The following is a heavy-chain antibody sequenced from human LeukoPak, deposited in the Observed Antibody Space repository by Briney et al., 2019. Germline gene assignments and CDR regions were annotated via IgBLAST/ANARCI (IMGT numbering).Heavy chain of an antibody. V-gene: IGHV3-23*01. CDR3: ARHRSSWLIDY. CDR2: ISDSGGNT. CDR1: GFTFNSYA. D-gene: IGHD6-6*01. J-gene: IGHJ4*02. Sequence: HSGGSLRLSCAASGFTFNSYAMSWVRQAPWERLQWVSGISDSGGNTYYADSVRGRFTISRDNSKNTLYLQMNSLRAEGTAVYYCARHRSSWLIDYWGQGTLVTVSS.